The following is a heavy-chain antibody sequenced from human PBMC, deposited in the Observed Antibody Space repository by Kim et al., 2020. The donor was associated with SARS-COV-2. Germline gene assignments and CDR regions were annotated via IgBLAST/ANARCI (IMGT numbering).Heavy chain of an antibody. CDR1: GFTFSNAW. CDR2: IKTKTHGGTT. V-gene: IGHV3-15*01. J-gene: IGHJ6*02. CDR3: TTHRGSGWYGLSPYYYGMEV. Sequence: GGSLRLSCAASGFTFSNAWMSWVRQAPGKGLEWVGLIKTKTHGGTTDYAAPVKGRYTTSRDDSKNTLHLQMTSLKTEDTAVYYCTTHRGSGWYGLSPYYYGMEVWGEGATVTV. D-gene: IGHD6-19*01.